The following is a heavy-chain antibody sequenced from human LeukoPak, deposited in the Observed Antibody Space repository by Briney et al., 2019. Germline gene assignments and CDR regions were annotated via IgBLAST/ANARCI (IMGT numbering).Heavy chain of an antibody. J-gene: IGHJ4*02. CDR2: FDPEDGEP. CDR1: GNSLSETS. CDR3: ATADKWEPLDY. V-gene: IGHV1-24*01. D-gene: IGHD1-26*01. Sequence: GASVKVSCQVSGNSLSETSIHWVRQAPGQWLEWMGGFDPEDGEPIFAQRFQGRFPMTEDTSADTAYMELSSLRPEDTAVYYCATADKWEPLDYWGQGTLVTVSS.